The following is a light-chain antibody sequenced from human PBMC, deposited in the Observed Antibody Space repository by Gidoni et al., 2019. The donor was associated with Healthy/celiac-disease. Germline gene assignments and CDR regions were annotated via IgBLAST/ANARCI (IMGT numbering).Light chain of an antibody. CDR3: SSYTSSSTLGV. Sequence: PGQSITISCTGTSSDVGGYNYVCWYQQHPGKAPKLMIYEVSNRPSGVSNRFSGSKSGNTASLTISGLPAEDEADYYCSSYTSSSTLGVFGTGTKFTVL. CDR1: SSDVGGYNY. J-gene: IGLJ1*01. V-gene: IGLV2-14*01. CDR2: EVS.